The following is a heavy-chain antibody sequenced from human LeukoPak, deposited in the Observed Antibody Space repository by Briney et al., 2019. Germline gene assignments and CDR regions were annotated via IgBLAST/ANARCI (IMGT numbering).Heavy chain of an antibody. CDR1: GFTFSSSW. CDR2: TKQDGREK. D-gene: IGHD5/OR15-5a*01. CDR3: ARLVDSSSSVYQGDPY. J-gene: IGHJ4*02. Sequence: GRSLRLSCAAPGFTFSSSWMTWVRKAPGKGLEWVANTKQDGREKYYVDSAKGRFTIFRDNAKNSLYLQMNSLRAQDTAVYYWARLVDSSSSVYQGDPYWGQGTLATVSS. V-gene: IGHV3-7*01.